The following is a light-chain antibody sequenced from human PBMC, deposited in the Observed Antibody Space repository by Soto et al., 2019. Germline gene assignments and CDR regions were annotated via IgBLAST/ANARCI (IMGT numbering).Light chain of an antibody. Sequence: DIQMTQSPSSVSASVGDRVTITCRASQAISTWLAWYQQKPGKAPKLLIYAASNLQTGVPSRFSGSVSGTDFPLTIISLQPEDFATYYCQQANSFPRTFGQVTKVEIK. CDR1: QAISTW. V-gene: IGKV1D-12*01. CDR3: QQANSFPRT. J-gene: IGKJ1*01. CDR2: AAS.